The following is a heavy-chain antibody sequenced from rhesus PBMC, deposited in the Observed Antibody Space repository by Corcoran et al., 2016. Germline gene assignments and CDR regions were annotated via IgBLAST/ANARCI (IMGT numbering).Heavy chain of an antibody. Sequence: QVQLQESGPGLVKPSETLSLTCAVSGGSISGGYGWSWIRQPPGKGLEWIVHIFGSIWSTYYNPSLKSRVTISRDTSKNQFSLKLSAVTAADTAVYYCARQRTAAAGHDYWGQGVLVTVSS. CDR1: GGSISGGYG. J-gene: IGHJ4*01. CDR2: IFGSIWST. CDR3: ARQRTAAAGHDY. D-gene: IGHD6-25*01. V-gene: IGHV4S7*01.